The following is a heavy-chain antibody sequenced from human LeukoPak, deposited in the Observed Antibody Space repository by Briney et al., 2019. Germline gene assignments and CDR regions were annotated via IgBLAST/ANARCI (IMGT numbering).Heavy chain of an antibody. D-gene: IGHD2-8*01. CDR3: ARVPYCTNGVCYYYFDY. CDR1: GGTFSSYA. CDR2: IIPIFGTA. J-gene: IGHJ4*02. Sequence: ASVKVSCKASGGTFSSYAISWVRQAPGQGLGWMGGIIPIFGTANYAQKFQGRVTITADESTSAAYMELSSLRSEDTAVYYCARVPYCTNGVCYYYFDYWGQGTLVTVSS. V-gene: IGHV1-69*13.